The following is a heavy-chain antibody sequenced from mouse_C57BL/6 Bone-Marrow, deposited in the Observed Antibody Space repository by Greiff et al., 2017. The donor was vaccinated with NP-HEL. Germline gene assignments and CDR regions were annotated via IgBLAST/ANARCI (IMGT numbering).Heavy chain of an antibody. Sequence: EVQGVESGGDLVKPGGSLKLSCAASGFTFSSYGMSWVRQTPDKRLEWVATISSGGSYTYYPDSVKGRFTISRDNAKNTLYLQLSSLKSEDTAMYYCARRGRLIWFADWGQGTLVTVSA. CDR1: GFTFSSYG. CDR3: ARRGRLIWFAD. CDR2: ISSGGSYT. V-gene: IGHV5-6*01. J-gene: IGHJ3*01.